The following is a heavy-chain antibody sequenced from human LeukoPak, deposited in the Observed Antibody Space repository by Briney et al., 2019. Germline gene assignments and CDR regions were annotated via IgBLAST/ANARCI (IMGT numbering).Heavy chain of an antibody. CDR2: IGTAGDT. CDR1: GFTFSSYD. D-gene: IGHD3-3*01. CDR3: ARASGPASGLDP. J-gene: IGHJ5*02. V-gene: IGHV3-13*04. Sequence: GGSLRLSCAASGFTFSSYDMHWVRQATGKGLEWVSAIGTAGDTYYSGSAKGRFTISIENAKISLYLQMNSLRAGDTAVYYCARASGPASGLDPWGQGTLVTVSS.